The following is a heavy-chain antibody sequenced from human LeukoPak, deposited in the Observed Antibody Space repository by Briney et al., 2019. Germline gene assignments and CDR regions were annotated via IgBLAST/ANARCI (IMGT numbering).Heavy chain of an antibody. CDR2: IYHSGNT. D-gene: IGHD3-22*01. V-gene: IGHV4-59*01. Sequence: SETLSLTCSVSGGSISSYYWSWIRQPPGKGLEWIGYIYHSGNTYYNPSLKSRVTISIHNSKNQFSLKVNSVTAADTAVYYCARDRNYYDSSGPPYYYSALDVWGQGTTVTVSS. J-gene: IGHJ6*02. CDR3: ARDRNYYDSSGPPYYYSALDV. CDR1: GGSISSYY.